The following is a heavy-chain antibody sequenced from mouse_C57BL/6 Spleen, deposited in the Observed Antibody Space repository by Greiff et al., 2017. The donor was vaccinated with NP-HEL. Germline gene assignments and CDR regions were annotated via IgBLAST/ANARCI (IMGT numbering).Heavy chain of an antibody. J-gene: IGHJ2*01. D-gene: IGHD2-1*01. CDR1: GYTFTSYW. V-gene: IGHV1-50*01. Sequence: VQLQQPGAELVKPGASVKLSCKASGYTFTSYWMQWVKQRPGQGLEWIGEIDPSDSYTNYNQKFKGKATLTVDTSSSTAYMQLSSLTSEDSAVYYGARAPYGNYVRDFDYWGQGTTLTVSS. CDR3: ARAPYGNYVRDFDY. CDR2: IDPSDSYT.